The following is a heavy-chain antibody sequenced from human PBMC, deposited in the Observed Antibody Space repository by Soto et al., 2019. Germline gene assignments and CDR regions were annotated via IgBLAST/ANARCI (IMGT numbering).Heavy chain of an antibody. CDR3: GREQSTSGSVNYYGMDV. V-gene: IGHV1-18*01. Sequence: ASVKVSCKASGYTFTSYGISWVRQAPGQGLEWMGWISAYNGNTNYAQKLQGRVTMTTDNSKNTLYLQMNSLRAEDTAVYYCGREQSTSGSVNYYGMDVWGQGTTVTVSS. D-gene: IGHD2-2*01. CDR2: ISAYNGNT. CDR1: GYTFTSYG. J-gene: IGHJ6*02.